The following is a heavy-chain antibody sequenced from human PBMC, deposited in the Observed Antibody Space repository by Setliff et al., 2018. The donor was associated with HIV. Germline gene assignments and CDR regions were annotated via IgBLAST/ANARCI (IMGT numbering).Heavy chain of an antibody. CDR3: ARRSPGGGYYMDV. Sequence: SETLSLTCTVTGGSISSGGFYWTWIRQHPGKGLEWIGYIYNTGSTNYNPSLKSRVTISLDTSKNQFSLNLSSVTAADTAVYYCARRSPGGGYYMDVWGKGTTVTVS. D-gene: IGHD3-16*01. CDR2: IYNTGST. V-gene: IGHV4-31*03. J-gene: IGHJ6*03. CDR1: GGSISSGGFY.